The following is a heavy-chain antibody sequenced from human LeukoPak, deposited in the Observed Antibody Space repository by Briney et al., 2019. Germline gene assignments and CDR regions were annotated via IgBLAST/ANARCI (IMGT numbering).Heavy chain of an antibody. CDR3: ARSSIVGATSDY. D-gene: IGHD1-26*01. Sequence: SETLSLTCPVSGGSISSYYWSWIRQPPGKGLEWIGYIYYSGSTNYNPSLKSRVTISVDTSKNQFSLKLSSVTAADTAVYYCARSSIVGATSDYWGQGTLVTVSS. V-gene: IGHV4-59*08. CDR2: IYYSGST. J-gene: IGHJ4*02. CDR1: GGSISSYY.